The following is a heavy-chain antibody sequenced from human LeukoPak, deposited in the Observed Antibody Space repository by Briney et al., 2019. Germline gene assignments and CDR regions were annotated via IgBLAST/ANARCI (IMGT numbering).Heavy chain of an antibody. V-gene: IGHV3-7*04. CDR2: IKQDGSEK. D-gene: IGHD2-2*01. CDR1: GFTFSNYW. J-gene: IGHJ4*02. Sequence: GGSLRLSCAASGFTFSNYWTTWVRQAPGKGLEWVANIKQDGSEKYYVDSVKGRFTISRDNAKNSLYLQMNSLRAEDTAVYYCARVRYCSSTSCYFADYWGQGTLVTVS. CDR3: ARVRYCSSTSCYFADY.